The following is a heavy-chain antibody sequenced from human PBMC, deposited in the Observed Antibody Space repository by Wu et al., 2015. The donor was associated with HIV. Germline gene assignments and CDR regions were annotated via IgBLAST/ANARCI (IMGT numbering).Heavy chain of an antibody. V-gene: IGHV1-69*05. J-gene: IGHJ6*01. CDR2: IIPIFGTA. CDR1: GGTFSSYA. D-gene: IGHD1-26*01. Sequence: QVQLVQSGAEVKKPGSSVKVSCKASGGTFSSYAISWVRQAPGQGLEWMGGIIPIFGTANYAQKFQGRVTMTRDTSISTAYMELSRLRSDDTAVYYCARSLSSVGGPLVGQYYGMDVWGPRDHGSPSPQ. CDR3: ARSLSSVGGPLVGQYYGMDV.